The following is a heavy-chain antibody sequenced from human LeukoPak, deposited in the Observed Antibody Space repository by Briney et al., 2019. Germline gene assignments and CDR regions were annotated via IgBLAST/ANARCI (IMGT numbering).Heavy chain of an antibody. D-gene: IGHD6-19*01. V-gene: IGHV4-61*02. CDR3: ARDQSVAPFDY. CDR2: IYTSGST. Sequence: SETLSLTCTVSGGSISSGSYYWSWIRQPAGKGLEWIGRIYTSGSTNYNPSLKSRVTISVDTSKNQFSLKLSSVTAADTAVYYCARDQSVAPFDYWGQGTLVTVSS. J-gene: IGHJ4*02. CDR1: GGSISSGSYY.